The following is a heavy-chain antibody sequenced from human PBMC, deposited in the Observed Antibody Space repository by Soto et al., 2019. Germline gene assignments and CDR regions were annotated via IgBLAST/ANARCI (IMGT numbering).Heavy chain of an antibody. V-gene: IGHV1-3*01. CDR2: INAGNGNT. J-gene: IGHJ5*02. CDR1: GYTFTSYA. CDR3: ARGGNYDILTGYFPLNWFDP. D-gene: IGHD3-9*01. Sequence: QVQLVQSGAEVKKPGASVKVSCKASGYTFTSYAMHWVRQAPGQRLEWMGWINAGNGNTKYSQKFQGRVTITRDTSASTAYMELSSLRSEDTAVYYCARGGNYDILTGYFPLNWFDPWGQETLVTVSS.